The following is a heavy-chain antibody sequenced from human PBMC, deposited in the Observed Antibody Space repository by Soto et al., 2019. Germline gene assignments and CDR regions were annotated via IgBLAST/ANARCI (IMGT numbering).Heavy chain of an antibody. J-gene: IGHJ4*02. D-gene: IGHD2-8*01. CDR2: IDSDGSTT. CDR3: ARGEDNGGWGAY. V-gene: IGHV3-74*01. Sequence: EVQLVESGGGLVQPGGSLRLSCAASGFTFGTYWMHWVRQVPGKGLVWVSRIDSDGSTTNYADSVKGRFTISRDNAKSTVYLQMNSLRGEDTAVYYCARGEDNGGWGAYWGQGTQVTVSS. CDR1: GFTFGTYW.